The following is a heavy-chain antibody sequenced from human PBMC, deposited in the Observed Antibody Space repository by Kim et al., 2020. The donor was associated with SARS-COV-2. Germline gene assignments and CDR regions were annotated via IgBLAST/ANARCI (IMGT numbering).Heavy chain of an antibody. CDR1: GYTFTTFA. D-gene: IGHD6-19*01. Sequence: ASVKVSCKASGYTFTTFALYWVRRAHGQRLEWMGWVNGGNGNTRYSQKFQGRVSITRDTSATTAYLEVSGLISEDTAVYYCAREAVAGSFDYWGQGSLVTVSS. CDR3: AREAVAGSFDY. J-gene: IGHJ4*02. CDR2: VNGGNGNT. V-gene: IGHV1-3*01.